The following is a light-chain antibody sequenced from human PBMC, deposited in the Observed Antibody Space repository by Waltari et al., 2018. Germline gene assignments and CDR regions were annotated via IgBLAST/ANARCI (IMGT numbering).Light chain of an antibody. Sequence: DIVLTQSPATVSLSPGERATLSCRTSQSVSSFVAWYHQKPGQPPRLLIADASNRASGISDRITASGSGLDFTLTISSLEPEDVATYYCQKYNSAPRTFGQGTKVEIK. J-gene: IGKJ1*01. CDR1: QSVSSF. CDR3: QKYNSAPRT. CDR2: DAS. V-gene: IGKV3-11*01.